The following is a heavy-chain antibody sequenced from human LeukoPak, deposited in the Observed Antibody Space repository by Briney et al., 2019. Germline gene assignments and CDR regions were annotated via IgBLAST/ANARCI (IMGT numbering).Heavy chain of an antibody. Sequence: SETLPLTCTVSGGSISSSSYYWGWLRQPPGKGLEWIGSIYSSGSTNYNPSLKSRVTISVDTSKNQFSLKLSSVTAADTAVYYCASGLYYYDSSGYYPLDWGQGTLVTVSS. D-gene: IGHD3-22*01. J-gene: IGHJ4*02. V-gene: IGHV4-39*07. CDR2: IYSSGST. CDR1: GGSISSSSYY. CDR3: ASGLYYYDSSGYYPLD.